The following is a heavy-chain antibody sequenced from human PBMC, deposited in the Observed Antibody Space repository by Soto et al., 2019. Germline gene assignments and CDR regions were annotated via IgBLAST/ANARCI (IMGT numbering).Heavy chain of an antibody. CDR3: AKPTLYCSSTSCYDY. Sequence: EVQLLESGGGLVQPGGSLRLSCAASGFTFSSYAMTWVRQAPGKGLEWVSVISGSGGNTYYADSVKGRFTISRDNSKNTLYLQMKSLRAEDTAVYYCAKPTLYCSSTSCYDYWGQGTLVIVSS. CDR2: ISGSGGNT. J-gene: IGHJ4*02. D-gene: IGHD2-2*01. CDR1: GFTFSSYA. V-gene: IGHV3-23*01.